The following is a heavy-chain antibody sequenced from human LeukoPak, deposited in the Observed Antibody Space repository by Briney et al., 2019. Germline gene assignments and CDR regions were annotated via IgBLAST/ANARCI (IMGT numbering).Heavy chain of an antibody. CDR1: GGSISSYY. V-gene: IGHV4-59*08. D-gene: IGHD6-13*01. CDR2: IYYSGST. J-gene: IGHJ4*02. Sequence: SETLSLTCTVSGGSISSYYWSWIRQPPGKGLEWIGCIYYSGSTNYNPSLKSRVTVSVDTSKNQFSLKLSSVTAADTAVYYCARFIASWSGFAYSSSWFDYWGQGTLVTVSS. CDR3: ARFIASWSGFAYSSSWFDY.